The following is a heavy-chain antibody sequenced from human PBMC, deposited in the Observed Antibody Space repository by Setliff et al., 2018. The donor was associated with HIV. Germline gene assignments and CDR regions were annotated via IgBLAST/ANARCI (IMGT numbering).Heavy chain of an antibody. CDR3: ARDLKTGIFDSSGYQSVF. Sequence: GGSLRLSCAASGFAFSEFWMSWARQAPGKGLEWVGLIYTSSDYMHYADSVRGRFTISRDDAKSSLYLHMNSLRAEDTAVYYCARDLKTGIFDSSGYQSVFWGQGTLVTVSS. V-gene: IGHV3-21*01. CDR1: GFAFSEFW. D-gene: IGHD3-22*01. CDR2: IYTSSDYM. J-gene: IGHJ4*02.